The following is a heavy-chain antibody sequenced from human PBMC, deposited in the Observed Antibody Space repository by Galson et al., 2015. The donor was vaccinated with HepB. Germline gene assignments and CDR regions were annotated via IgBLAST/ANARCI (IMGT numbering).Heavy chain of an antibody. J-gene: IGHJ6*03. Sequence: SVKVSCKASGYTFTDYVVNWVRQAPGQGLEWMGWMNTNNGKPTYAPGFAGRFVFSLDTSVTTAYLQISSLETDDTAVYYCARSPLLFLDCLPYFDYYYMDVWGEGTTVTVSS. CDR1: GYTFTDYV. D-gene: IGHD3-3*01. CDR3: ARSPLLFLDCLPYFDYYYMDV. V-gene: IGHV7-4-1*02. CDR2: MNTNNGKP.